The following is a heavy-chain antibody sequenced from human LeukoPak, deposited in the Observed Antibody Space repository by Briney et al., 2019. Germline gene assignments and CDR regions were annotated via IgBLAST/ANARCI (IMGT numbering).Heavy chain of an antibody. CDR2: IYYSGST. Sequence: SETLSLTCTVSGGSISSYYWSWIRRPPGKGLEWIGYIYYSGSTNYNPSLKSRVTISVDTSKNQFSLKLSSVTAADTAVYYCARVNRSGVLRYFDWLLDYWGQGTLVTVSS. V-gene: IGHV4-59*08. J-gene: IGHJ4*02. CDR1: GGSISSYY. D-gene: IGHD3-9*01. CDR3: ARVNRSGVLRYFDWLLDY.